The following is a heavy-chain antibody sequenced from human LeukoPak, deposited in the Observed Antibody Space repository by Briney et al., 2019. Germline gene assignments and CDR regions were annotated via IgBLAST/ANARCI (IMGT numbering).Heavy chain of an antibody. CDR3: ARVARYDTGWLGVWDY. CDR1: GFTYSSYW. CDR2: IKQDGSQK. J-gene: IGHJ4*02. V-gene: IGHV3-7*05. Sequence: GGSLRLSCAASGFTYSSYWMTWVRQAPGKGPEWVANIKQDGSQKYYVDSLKARFTISRDNAKNSLYLQMSSLRAEDTAVYYCARVARYDTGWLGVWDYWGQGTLVTVSS. D-gene: IGHD6-19*01.